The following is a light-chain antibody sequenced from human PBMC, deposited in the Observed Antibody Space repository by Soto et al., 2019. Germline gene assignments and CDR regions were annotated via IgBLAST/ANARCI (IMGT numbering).Light chain of an antibody. CDR1: QSVSSH. J-gene: IGKJ1*01. V-gene: IGKV3-11*01. CDR2: DAS. Sequence: EIVVTQSPATLSLSPGERATLSCRASQSVSSHLAWYQQKPGQALRLLIYDASNRATGIPARFSGSGSGTDFTLTISRLDREDFAVYYCQQRADWWTFGQGTKVDIK. CDR3: QQRADWWT.